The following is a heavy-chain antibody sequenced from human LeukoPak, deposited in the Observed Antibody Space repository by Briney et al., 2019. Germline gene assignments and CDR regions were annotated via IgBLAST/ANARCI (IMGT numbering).Heavy chain of an antibody. V-gene: IGHV4-59*08. J-gene: IGHJ2*01. D-gene: IGHD5-18*01. CDR1: GGSISSYY. Sequence: SETLSHTCTVSGGSISSYYWSWIRQPPGKGLEWIGYIYYSGSTNYNPSLKSRVTISVDTSKNQFSLKLSSVTAADTAVYYCARPHSNHWYFDLWGRGTLVTVSS. CDR2: IYYSGST. CDR3: ARPHSNHWYFDL.